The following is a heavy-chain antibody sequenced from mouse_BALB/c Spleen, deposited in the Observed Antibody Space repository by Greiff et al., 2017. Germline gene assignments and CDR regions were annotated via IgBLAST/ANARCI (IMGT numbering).Heavy chain of an antibody. Sequence: EVKLMESGGGLVKPGGSLKLSCAASGFTFSDYYMYWVRQTPEKRLEWVATISDGGSHTYYQDSVKGRFTISRDNAKNNLYLQMSSLKSEDTAMYYCARDHTMEDYWGQGTSVTVSS. CDR2: ISDGGSHT. J-gene: IGHJ4*01. V-gene: IGHV5-4*02. D-gene: IGHD1-1*02. CDR3: ARDHTMEDY. CDR1: GFTFSDYY.